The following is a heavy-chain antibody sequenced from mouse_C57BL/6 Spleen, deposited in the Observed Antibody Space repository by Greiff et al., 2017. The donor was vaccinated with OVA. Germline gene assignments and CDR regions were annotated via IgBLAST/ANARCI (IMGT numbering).Heavy chain of an antibody. CDR3: ARSGIYYGSSYNYAMDY. CDR1: GYTFTSYW. CDR2: IYPGSGST. J-gene: IGHJ4*01. V-gene: IGHV1-55*01. Sequence: QVQLQQPGAELVKPGASVKMSCKASGYTFTSYWITWVKQRPGQGLEWIGDIYPGSGSTNYNEKFKSKATLTVDTSSSTAYMQLSSLTSEDSAVYYCARSGIYYGSSYNYAMDYWGQGTSVTVSS. D-gene: IGHD1-1*01.